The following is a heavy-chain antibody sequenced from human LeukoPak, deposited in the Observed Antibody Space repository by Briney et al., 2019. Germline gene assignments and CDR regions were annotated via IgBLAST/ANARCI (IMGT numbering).Heavy chain of an antibody. CDR1: GGSFSGYY. D-gene: IGHD5-18*01. Sequence: SETLSLTCAVYGGSFSGYYWSWIRQPPGKGLEWIGEINHSGSTNYNPSLKSRVTISVDTSKNQFSLKLSSVTAADTAVYYCARGGYSYGSSFDYWGQGTLVTVSS. CDR2: INHSGST. V-gene: IGHV4-34*01. CDR3: ARGGYSYGSSFDY. J-gene: IGHJ4*02.